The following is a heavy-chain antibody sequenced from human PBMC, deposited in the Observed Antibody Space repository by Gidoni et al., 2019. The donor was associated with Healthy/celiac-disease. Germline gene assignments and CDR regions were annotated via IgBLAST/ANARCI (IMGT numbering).Heavy chain of an antibody. CDR2: IYYSGST. Sequence: QVQLQESGPGLVKPSQTLSLTCTVSGGSISSGGYYWSWIRQHPGKGLEWIGYIYYSGSTYYNPSLKSRVTISVDTSKNQFSLKLSSVTAADTAVYYCAREVVVVVAATRYYYGMDVWGQGTTVTVSS. V-gene: IGHV4-31*03. CDR3: AREVVVVVAATRYYYGMDV. CDR1: GGSISSGGYY. D-gene: IGHD2-15*01. J-gene: IGHJ6*02.